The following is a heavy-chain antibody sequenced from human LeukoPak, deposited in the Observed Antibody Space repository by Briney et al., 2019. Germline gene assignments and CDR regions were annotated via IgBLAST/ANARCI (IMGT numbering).Heavy chain of an antibody. J-gene: IGHJ4*02. CDR1: GGSLSGYY. D-gene: IGHD3-22*01. Sequence: SETLSLTCAVSGGSLSGYYWTWIRQPPGKGLEWIGEINHSGSTNYNPSLKSRVTISVDTSRKQFFLRLSSVTAADTAVYYCARDPIYYDSSGYYQQEPFFDYWGQGTLVTVSS. V-gene: IGHV4-34*01. CDR3: ARDPIYYDSSGYYQQEPFFDY. CDR2: INHSGST.